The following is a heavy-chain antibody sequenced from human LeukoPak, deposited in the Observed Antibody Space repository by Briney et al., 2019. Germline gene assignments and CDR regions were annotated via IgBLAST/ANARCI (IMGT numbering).Heavy chain of an antibody. V-gene: IGHV3-33*08. CDR2: IWHDGTNK. CDR3: TRDVGHSALAN. Sequence: PGTSLRLSCAAYGFIFSSYGMHWVRQAPGKGLEWVAVIWHDGTNKYYADSVKGRFTISRDNSKNTLYLQMNSLRAEGTAVYYCTRDVGHSALANWGQGVLVTVSS. J-gene: IGHJ4*02. CDR1: GFIFSSYG. D-gene: IGHD5-18*01.